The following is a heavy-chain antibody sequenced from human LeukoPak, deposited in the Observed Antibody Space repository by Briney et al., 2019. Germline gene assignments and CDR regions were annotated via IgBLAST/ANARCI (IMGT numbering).Heavy chain of an antibody. Sequence: PSETLSLTCTLSGGSFSSYYWSWIRQPPGKGLEWIGYIYYSGSTNYNPSLKSRVTISVDTSKNQFSLKLSSVTATATAVYYCARAGYSGSDFSVWGKGSTVTVSS. J-gene: IGHJ6*04. D-gene: IGHD5-12*01. CDR1: GGSFSSYY. CDR3: ARAGYSGSDFSV. V-gene: IGHV4-59*01. CDR2: IYYSGST.